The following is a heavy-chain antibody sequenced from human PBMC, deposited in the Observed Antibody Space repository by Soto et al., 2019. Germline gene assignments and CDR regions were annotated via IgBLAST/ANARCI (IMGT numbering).Heavy chain of an antibody. Sequence: QVQLQESGPGLVKPSGTLSLTCAVSGGSISSSNWWSWVRQPPGKGLAWIGEIYHSGSTNYNPSLKSRVTIPVDKSKNQFSLKLSSVTAADTAVYYCARDRCISTSCYEVYYYGMDVWGQGTTVTVSS. CDR1: GGSISSSNW. CDR2: IYHSGST. V-gene: IGHV4-4*02. J-gene: IGHJ6*02. D-gene: IGHD2-2*01. CDR3: ARDRCISTSCYEVYYYGMDV.